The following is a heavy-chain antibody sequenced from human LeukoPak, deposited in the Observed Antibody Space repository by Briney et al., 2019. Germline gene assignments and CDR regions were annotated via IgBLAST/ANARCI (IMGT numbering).Heavy chain of an antibody. Sequence: PGGSLRLSCTTSGLTFSTSGFNWVRQAPGRGLEWVASIGPTGFDRYHADSIKGRFTISRDNANNFLYLQMDSLRAEDTAVYYCATETNGRHYDYWGQGTLLTVSS. CDR1: GLTFSTSG. D-gene: IGHD1-14*01. CDR3: ATETNGRHYDY. J-gene: IGHJ4*02. CDR2: IGPTGFDR. V-gene: IGHV3-21*06.